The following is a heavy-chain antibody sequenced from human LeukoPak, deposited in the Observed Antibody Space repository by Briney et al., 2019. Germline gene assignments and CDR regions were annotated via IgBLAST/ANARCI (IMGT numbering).Heavy chain of an antibody. D-gene: IGHD4-23*01. V-gene: IGHV1-2*02. J-gene: IGHJ1*01. CDR1: GYTFTGYY. Sequence: GASVKVSCKASGYTFTGYYMHWVRQAPGQGLEWMGWINPNSGGTNYAQKFQGRVTMTRDTSISTAYMELSRLRSDDTAVYYCARAGDYGGKYFQHWGQGTLVTVSS. CDR3: ARAGDYGGKYFQH. CDR2: INPNSGGT.